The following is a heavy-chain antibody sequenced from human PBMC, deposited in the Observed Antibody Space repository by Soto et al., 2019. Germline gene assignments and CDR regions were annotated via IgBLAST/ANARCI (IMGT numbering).Heavy chain of an antibody. V-gene: IGHV4-30-4*01. J-gene: IGHJ5*01. CDR2: IYYSGST. CDR1: GGSISSGYYY. CDR3: ARAVDS. Sequence: QVQLQESGPGLVKPSQTLSLTCTVSGGSISSGYYYWSWIRQPPGKALEWIGYIYYSGSTYYNQSLVSRVTISVDTSKIQFSLKLSYVTAADTAVYYCARAVDSWGQGTLVTVSS.